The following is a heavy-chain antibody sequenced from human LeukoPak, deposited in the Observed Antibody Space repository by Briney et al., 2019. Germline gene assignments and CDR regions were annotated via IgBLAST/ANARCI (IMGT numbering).Heavy chain of an antibody. J-gene: IGHJ6*03. CDR3: ARQPVTRGYYYYYMDV. D-gene: IGHD4-11*01. V-gene: IGHV1-69*05. CDR2: IIPIFGTA. Sequence: SVKVSCKASGGTFSSYAISWVRQAPGQGLEWMGGIIPIFGTANYAQKFQGRVTITTDESTSTAYMELSSLRSEDTAVYYCARQPVTRGYYYYYMDVWGKGTTVTVSS. CDR1: GGTFSSYA.